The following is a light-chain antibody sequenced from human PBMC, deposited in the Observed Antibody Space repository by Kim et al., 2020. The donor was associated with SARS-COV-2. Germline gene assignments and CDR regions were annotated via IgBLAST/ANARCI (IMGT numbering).Light chain of an antibody. J-gene: IGKJ1*01. Sequence: EIVLTQSPGTLSLSPGERATLSCRASRSIKNRYLAWYQQKSGQAPRLLIHGTSSRATGIPDRFSGSGSGTAFTLTISRLEPEDCAMYYCQQYGTSPWTFGQGTKVDIK. CDR1: RSIKNRY. CDR3: QQYGTSPWT. V-gene: IGKV3-20*01. CDR2: GTS.